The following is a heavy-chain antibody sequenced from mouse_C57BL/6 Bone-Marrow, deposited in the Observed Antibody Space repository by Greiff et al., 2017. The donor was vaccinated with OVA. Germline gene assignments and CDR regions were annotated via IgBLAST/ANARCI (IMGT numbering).Heavy chain of an antibody. CDR3: ARWFTTVVEYYFDY. J-gene: IGHJ2*01. CDR2: IYPGDGDT. Sequence: QVQLQQSGAELVKPGASVKISCKASGYAFSSYWMNWVKQRPGKGLEWIGQIYPGDGDTNYNGKFKGKATLTADKSSSTAYMQLSSLTSEDSAVYFCARWFTTVVEYYFDYWGQGTTLTVSS. CDR1: GYAFSSYW. V-gene: IGHV1-80*01. D-gene: IGHD1-1*01.